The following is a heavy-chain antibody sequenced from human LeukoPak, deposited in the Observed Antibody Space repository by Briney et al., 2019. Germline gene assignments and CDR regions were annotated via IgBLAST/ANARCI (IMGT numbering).Heavy chain of an antibody. D-gene: IGHD2-2*01. Sequence: ASVKVSCKASGYTFTGYYMHWVRQAPGQGLEWMVWINPNSGGTNYAQKFQGRVTMTRDTSISTAYMELSRLRSDDTAVYYCARGIASTSCYGPSCNWFDPWGQGTLVTVSS. V-gene: IGHV1-2*02. CDR2: INPNSGGT. CDR3: ARGIASTSCYGPSCNWFDP. J-gene: IGHJ5*02. CDR1: GYTFTGYY.